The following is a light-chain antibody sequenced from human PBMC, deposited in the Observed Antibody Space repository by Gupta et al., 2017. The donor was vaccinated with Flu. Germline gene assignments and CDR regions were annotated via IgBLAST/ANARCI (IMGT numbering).Light chain of an antibody. CDR3: QQANNFPLT. V-gene: IGKV1-12*01. J-gene: IGKJ4*01. Sequence: DIQMTHSTSSVSASVGDRVTITCRASQGISSWLDWYQQKPGKAPKLLIYAASSLQSGVPSRFSGSGSGTDFTLTIGSLQPEDFATYYCQQANNFPLTFGGGTKVEIK. CDR2: AAS. CDR1: QGISSW.